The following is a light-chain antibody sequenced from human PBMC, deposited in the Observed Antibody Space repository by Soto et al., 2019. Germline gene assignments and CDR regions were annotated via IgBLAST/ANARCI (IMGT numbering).Light chain of an antibody. CDR2: DVN. Sequence: QSVLTQPRSVSGSPGQSVAISCTGTSGDVGAYNFVSWYQQHPGNAPKLIIYDVNSRPSGVPHRFSGSKSGNTASLTISGLQAEDDADYYCCSYAGTYSYVFGAGTKLTVL. J-gene: IGLJ1*01. CDR1: SGDVGAYNF. CDR3: CSYAGTYSYV. V-gene: IGLV2-11*01.